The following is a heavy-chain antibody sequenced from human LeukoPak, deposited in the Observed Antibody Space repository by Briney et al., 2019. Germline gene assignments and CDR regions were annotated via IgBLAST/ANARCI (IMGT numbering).Heavy chain of an antibody. V-gene: IGHV1-69*06. D-gene: IGHD3-9*01. CDR1: GGTFSSYD. CDR2: IMPMFGKA. Sequence: ASVRVSCKASGGTFSSYDISWVRQAPGQGLEWMGGIMPMFGKANYAQKFQGRVTITADKSTSTAYMELSSLRSEDTAVYYCARAPYDILTGYYRAQRSWGQGTLVTVSS. CDR3: ARAPYDILTGYYRAQRS. J-gene: IGHJ4*02.